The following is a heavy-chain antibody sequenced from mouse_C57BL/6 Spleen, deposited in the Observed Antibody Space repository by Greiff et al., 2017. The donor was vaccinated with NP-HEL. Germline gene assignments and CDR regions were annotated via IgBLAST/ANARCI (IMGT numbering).Heavy chain of an antibody. CDR2: ISNLAYSI. D-gene: IGHD2-4*01. Sequence: EVMLVESGGGLVQPGGSLKLSCAASGFTFSDYGMAWVRQAPRKGPEWVAFISNLAYSIYYADTVTGRFTISRENAKNTLYLEMSSLRSEDTAMYYCARHDDDDAAGYAMDYWGQGTSVTVSS. V-gene: IGHV5-15*04. CDR3: ARHDDDDAAGYAMDY. J-gene: IGHJ4*01. CDR1: GFTFSDYG.